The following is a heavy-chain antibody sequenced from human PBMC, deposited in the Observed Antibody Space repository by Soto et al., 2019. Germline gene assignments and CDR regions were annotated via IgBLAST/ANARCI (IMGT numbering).Heavy chain of an antibody. CDR2: IYSGGST. J-gene: IGHJ3*02. V-gene: IGHV3-53*02. Sequence: EVQLVETGGGLIQPGGSLRLSCAASGFTVSSNYMSWVRQAPGKGLEWVSVIYSGGSTYYADSVKGRFTISRDNSKNTLYLQMNSLRAEDTAVYYCASHIAAAVYDAFDIWGQGTMVTVSS. CDR1: GFTVSSNY. CDR3: ASHIAAAVYDAFDI. D-gene: IGHD6-13*01.